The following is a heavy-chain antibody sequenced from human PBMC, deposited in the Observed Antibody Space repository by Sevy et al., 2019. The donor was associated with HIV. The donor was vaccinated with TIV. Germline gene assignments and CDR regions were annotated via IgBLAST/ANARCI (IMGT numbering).Heavy chain of an antibody. D-gene: IGHD3-10*01. Sequence: ASVKASCKASGYTFTSNGINWVRQAPGQGLEWMGWISGYNTKTKYAQKFQGRVTMTTDTSTSTAYMELRSLRSDDTAVYYCARDSGSGSYYNELLTYWGQGTLVTVSS. V-gene: IGHV1-18*04. CDR3: ARDSGSGSYYNELLTY. CDR2: ISGYNTKT. CDR1: GYTFTSNG. J-gene: IGHJ4*02.